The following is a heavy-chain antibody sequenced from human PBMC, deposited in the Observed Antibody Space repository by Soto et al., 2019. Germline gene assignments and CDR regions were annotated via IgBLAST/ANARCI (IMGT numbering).Heavy chain of an antibody. D-gene: IGHD5-12*01. V-gene: IGHV1-8*01. CDR2: MNPNSGNT. CDR1: GYTFTSYD. CDR3: ARVVDIVATGTGLYYYYGMDV. Sequence: GASVKVSCKASGYTFTSYDINWVRQATGQGLEWMGWMNPNSGNTGYAQKFQGRVTMTRNTSISTAYMELSSLRSEDTAVYYCARVVDIVATGTGLYYYYGMDVWGQGTTVTVSS. J-gene: IGHJ6*02.